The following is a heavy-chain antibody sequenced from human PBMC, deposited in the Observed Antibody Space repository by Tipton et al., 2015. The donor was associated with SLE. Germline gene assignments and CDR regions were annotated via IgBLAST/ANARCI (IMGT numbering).Heavy chain of an antibody. CDR2: IYGDATGT. CDR3: ARGGPLQPPYKSGIDT. Sequence: SLRLSCAASGFTFSSYAMSWVRQAPGKGLEWVSVIYGDATGTYYADSVKGRFTISRDNSKGMVYLQMSSLRADDTAMYYCARGGPLQPPYKSGIDTWGQGTLVTVSS. V-gene: IGHV3-23*03. CDR1: GFTFSSYA. J-gene: IGHJ5*02. D-gene: IGHD3-3*01.